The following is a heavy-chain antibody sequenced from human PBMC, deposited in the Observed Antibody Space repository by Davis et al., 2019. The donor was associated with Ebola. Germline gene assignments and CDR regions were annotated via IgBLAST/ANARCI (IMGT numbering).Heavy chain of an antibody. CDR1: GFTFSTYS. V-gene: IGHV3-7*03. CDR2: VKTDGSET. D-gene: IGHD3-10*01. CDR3: GRGWSYPAF. Sequence: GESLKISCAASGFTFSTYSMTWVRQAPGKGLEWVANVKTDGSETNYADSVKGRFTISRDNAKNSLFLQMNNLRVEDTGMYYCGRGWSYPAFWGQGTLVTVSS. J-gene: IGHJ4*02.